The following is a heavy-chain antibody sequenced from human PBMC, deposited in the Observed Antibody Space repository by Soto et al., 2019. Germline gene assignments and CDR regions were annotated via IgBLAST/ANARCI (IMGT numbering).Heavy chain of an antibody. CDR3: ARGLTMGQWTSQFDH. CDR1: GGSVSNDNFY. CDR2: VHSSGIT. J-gene: IGHJ5*02. Sequence: TLSLTCTVSGGSVSNDNFYWSWIRQPPGKGLEWIGYVHSSGITNYNPSLKRRVTISVDTSRNQFSLRLCSVTAADTAVYYCARGLTMGQWTSQFDHWGQGTLVTVSS. V-gene: IGHV4-61*01. D-gene: IGHD3-10*01.